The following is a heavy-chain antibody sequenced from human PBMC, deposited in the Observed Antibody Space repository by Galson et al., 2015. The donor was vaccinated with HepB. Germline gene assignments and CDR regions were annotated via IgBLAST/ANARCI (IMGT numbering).Heavy chain of an antibody. V-gene: IGHV3-11*05. CDR3: ARDRRRYSSRGLFDY. CDR2: ISSSSSYT. Sequence: SLRLSCAASGFTFSDYYMSWIRQAPGKGLEWVSYISSSSSYTNYADSVKGRFTISRDNAKNSLYLQMNSLRAEDTAVYYCARDRRRYSSRGLFDYWGQGTLVTVSS. D-gene: IGHD6-13*01. CDR1: GFTFSDYY. J-gene: IGHJ4*02.